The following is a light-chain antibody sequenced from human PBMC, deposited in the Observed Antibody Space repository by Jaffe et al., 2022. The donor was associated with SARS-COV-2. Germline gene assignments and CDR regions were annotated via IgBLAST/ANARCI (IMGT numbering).Light chain of an antibody. J-gene: IGLJ2*01. V-gene: IGLV1-51*02. CDR3: GTWDSRLRTVL. Sequence: QSVLTQSPSMSAAPGQKVTISCSGSSSNIGKNYVSWYQQLPGAAPKLLIYENNKRPSGIPDRFSGSWSGTSATLGITGLQTGDEADYYCGTWDSRLRTVLFGGGTKLTVL. CDR1: SSNIGKNY. CDR2: ENN.